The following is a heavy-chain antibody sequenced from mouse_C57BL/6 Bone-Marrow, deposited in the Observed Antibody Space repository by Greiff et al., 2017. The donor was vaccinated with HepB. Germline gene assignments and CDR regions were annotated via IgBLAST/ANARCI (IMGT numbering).Heavy chain of an antibody. V-gene: IGHV1-59*01. CDR2: IDPSDSYT. CDR1: GYTFTSYW. D-gene: IGHD4-1*01. J-gene: IGHJ2*01. Sequence: QVQLQQPGAELVRPGPSVKLSCKASGYTFTSYWMHWVKQRPGQGLEWIGVIDPSDSYTNYNQKFKGKATLTVDTSSSTAYMQLSSLTSEDSAVYYCAKLGRWGDYWGQGTTLTVSS. CDR3: AKLGRWGDY.